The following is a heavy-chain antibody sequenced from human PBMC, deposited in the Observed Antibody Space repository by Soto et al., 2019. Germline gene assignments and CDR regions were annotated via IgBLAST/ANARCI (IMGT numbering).Heavy chain of an antibody. CDR3: ARDRIPTGMDV. CDR1: GFTVSSNY. CDR2: IYSGGST. V-gene: IGHV3-66*01. Sequence: EVQLVESGGGLVQPGGSLRLSCAASGFTVSSNYMSWVRQAPGKGLEWVSVIYSGGSTYYADSVKGRFTISRDNSKNPLYLQMNSLGAEDTAVYYCARDRIPTGMDVWGQGTTVTVSS. J-gene: IGHJ6*02.